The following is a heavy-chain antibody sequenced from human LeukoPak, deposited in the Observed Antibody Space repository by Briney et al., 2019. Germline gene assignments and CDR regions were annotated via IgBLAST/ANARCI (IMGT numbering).Heavy chain of an antibody. CDR3: AKVMGRRLLWFGDGNFFDY. D-gene: IGHD3-10*01. CDR2: ISYDGSNK. V-gene: IGHV3-30*18. Sequence: GRSLRLSCAASGLTFSSYGMHWVRQAPSKGLEWVAVISYDGSNKYYSDSVRGRFTISRDNSKNTLYLQMNSLRAEDTAVYYCAKVMGRRLLWFGDGNFFDYWGQGTLVTVSS. CDR1: GLTFSSYG. J-gene: IGHJ4*02.